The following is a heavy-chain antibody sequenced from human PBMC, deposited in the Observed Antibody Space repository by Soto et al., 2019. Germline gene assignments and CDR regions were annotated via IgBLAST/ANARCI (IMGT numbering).Heavy chain of an antibody. CDR3: ARAAAYDRRGYYYYFEY. CDR1: GFTFSRYG. D-gene: IGHD3-22*01. J-gene: IGHJ1*01. V-gene: IGHV3-30*03. CDR2: ISSDGSTK. Sequence: GGSLRLSCAASGFTFSRYGVHWVRQAPGKGLEWVAVISSDGSTKSYIDPVRGRFTISRDNSENTLYLQMDSLRGDDSAVYYCARAAAYDRRGYYYYFEYWGHGTQVTVSA.